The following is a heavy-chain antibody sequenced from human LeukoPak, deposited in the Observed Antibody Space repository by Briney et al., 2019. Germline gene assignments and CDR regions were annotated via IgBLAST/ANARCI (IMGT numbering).Heavy chain of an antibody. J-gene: IGHJ6*03. D-gene: IGHD5-18*01. CDR1: GDSISTKY. CDR2: IYTNGST. V-gene: IGHV4-4*07. Sequence: PSETLSLTCTVSGDSISTKYWNWIRQPAGKGLEWIERIYTNGSTNYNPSLKRRVTMSVDTSKNQFSLKLSSVTAADTAVYYWARELSAMVTIYYYYYMDVWGKGTTVTVSS. CDR3: ARELSAMVTIYYYYYMDV.